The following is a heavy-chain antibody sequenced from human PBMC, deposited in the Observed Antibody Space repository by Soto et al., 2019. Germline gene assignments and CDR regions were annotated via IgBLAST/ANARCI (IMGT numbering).Heavy chain of an antibody. CDR3: ARFSQRCSGGSCPILNWFDP. CDR2: IYYSGST. J-gene: IGHJ5*02. V-gene: IGHV4-59*01. D-gene: IGHD2-15*01. CDR1: GGSISSYY. Sequence: SETLSLTCTVSGGSISSYYWSWIRQPPGKGLEWIGYIYYSGSTNYNPSLKSRVTISVDTSKNQFSLKLSSVTAADTAVYYCARFSQRCSGGSCPILNWFDPWGQGTLVTVSS.